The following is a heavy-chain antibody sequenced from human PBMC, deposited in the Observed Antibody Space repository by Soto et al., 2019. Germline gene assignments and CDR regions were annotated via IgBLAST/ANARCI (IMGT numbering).Heavy chain of an antibody. CDR2: IYYSGST. CDR1: GGSISSGGYY. J-gene: IGHJ4*02. V-gene: IGHV4-31*03. CDR3: ARATARGSGSYNYFDY. D-gene: IGHD3-10*01. Sequence: PSETLSLTCTVSGGSISSGGYYWSWIRQHPGKGLEWIGYIYYSGSTYYNPSLKSRVTISVDTSKNQFSLKLSSVTAADTAVYYCARATARGSGSYNYFDYWGQGTLVTVSS.